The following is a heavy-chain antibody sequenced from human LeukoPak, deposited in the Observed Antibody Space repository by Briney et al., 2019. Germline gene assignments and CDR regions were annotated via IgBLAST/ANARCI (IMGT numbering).Heavy chain of an antibody. CDR3: ARGPRGRPSYWYFDL. V-gene: IGHV4-59*01. D-gene: IGHD1-26*01. CDR1: GGSISSYY. CDR2: IYYSGST. J-gene: IGHJ2*01. Sequence: SEALSLTCTVSGGSISSYYWSWIRQPPGKGLEWIGYIYYSGSTNYNPSLKSRVTISVDTSKNQFSLKLSSVTAADTAVYYCARGPRGRPSYWYFDLWGRGTLVTVSS.